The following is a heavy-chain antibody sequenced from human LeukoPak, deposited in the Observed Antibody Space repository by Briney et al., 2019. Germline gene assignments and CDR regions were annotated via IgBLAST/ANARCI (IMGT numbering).Heavy chain of an antibody. CDR2: TWYDETNK. CDR3: ATQGPGSTGWYYFDY. Sequence: GGSLRLSCAASGFIFTNYGMHWVRQAPGKGLEWVAVTWYDETNKYYADSVKGRFTISKDVSKNTLFLQMNSLRAEDTAVYYCATQGPGSTGWYYFDYWGQGTLVTVSS. J-gene: IGHJ4*02. V-gene: IGHV3-33*01. D-gene: IGHD6-19*01. CDR1: GFIFTNYG.